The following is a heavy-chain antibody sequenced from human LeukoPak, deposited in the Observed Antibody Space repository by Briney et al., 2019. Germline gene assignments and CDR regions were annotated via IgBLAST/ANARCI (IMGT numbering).Heavy chain of an antibody. D-gene: IGHD6-13*01. J-gene: IGHJ4*02. CDR3: ASEAAAGTLGY. V-gene: IGHV4-4*07. CDR1: GGSISSYY. CDR2: IYTSGST. Sequence: SETLSLTCTVSGGSISSYYWSWIRQPAGKGLEWIGRIYTSGSTNYNPSLKSRVTMSVDTSKNQFSLKLSSVTAVDTAVYYFASEAAAGTLGYWGQGTLVTVSS.